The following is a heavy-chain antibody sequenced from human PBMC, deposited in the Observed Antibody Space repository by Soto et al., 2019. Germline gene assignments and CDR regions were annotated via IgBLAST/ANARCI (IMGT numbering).Heavy chain of an antibody. V-gene: IGHV3-21*04. CDR3: ARGYYDSSGWGDYYYGMDV. Sequence: EVQLLESGGGLVQPGGSLRLSCAASGFTFSSYSMNWVRQAPGKGLEWVSSISSSSSYIYYADSVKGRFTISRDNAKNSLYLQMNSLRSGDTAVYYCARGYYDSSGWGDYYYGMDVWGQGTTVTVSS. CDR1: GFTFSSYS. D-gene: IGHD3-22*01. CDR2: ISSSSSYI. J-gene: IGHJ6*02.